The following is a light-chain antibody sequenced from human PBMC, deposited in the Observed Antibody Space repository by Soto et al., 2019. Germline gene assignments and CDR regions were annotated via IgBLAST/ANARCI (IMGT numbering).Light chain of an antibody. CDR1: QSVNSN. CDR3: QQYGSSLLT. J-gene: IGKJ5*01. V-gene: IGKV3-15*01. CDR2: GAS. Sequence: EIVLTQSPATLSVSPGERATLSCRASQSVNSNLAWYQQKPGQAPRLLIYGASARATGIPARFSGSGSGTEFTLTISRLEPEDFAVYYCQQYGSSLLTFGQGTRLEI.